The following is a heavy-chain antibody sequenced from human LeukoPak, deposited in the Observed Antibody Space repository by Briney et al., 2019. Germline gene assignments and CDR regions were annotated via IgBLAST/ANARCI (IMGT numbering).Heavy chain of an antibody. CDR3: ARGDRISRYYYYMDV. Sequence: ASVKVSCKASGNILTRYTINWVRQAPGQGLEWMGWVNPNSGGTNYAQKFQGRVTMTRDTSISTAYMELSRLRSDDTAVYYCARGDRISRYYYYMDVWGKGTTVTVSS. CDR1: GNILTRYT. D-gene: IGHD3-10*01. V-gene: IGHV1-2*02. J-gene: IGHJ6*03. CDR2: VNPNSGGT.